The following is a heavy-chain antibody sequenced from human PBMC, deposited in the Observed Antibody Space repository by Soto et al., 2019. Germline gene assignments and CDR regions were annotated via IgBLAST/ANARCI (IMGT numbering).Heavy chain of an antibody. Sequence: QVHLVEPGGGLVKPGGSLRLSCAASGFTFSNYYMIWIRQAPGKGLEWVSYISSSGSTIYYAESVKGRFTISRDNAKNLLYLQMNNLRAEDTCMFNCATDYGRDAYNSLHYWGQGTLVTVSS. J-gene: IGHJ4*02. CDR2: ISSSGSTI. D-gene: IGHD1-1*01. CDR3: ATDYGRDAYNSLHY. CDR1: GFTFSNYY. V-gene: IGHV3-11*04.